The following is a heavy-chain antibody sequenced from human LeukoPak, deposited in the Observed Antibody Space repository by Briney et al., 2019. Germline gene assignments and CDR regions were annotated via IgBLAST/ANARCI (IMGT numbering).Heavy chain of an antibody. D-gene: IGHD3-22*01. J-gene: IGHJ4*02. Sequence: ASVKVSCKASGYTFTSYYINWVRQAPGQGLEGMGWINPNSGNTGYAQKFQGRVTMTRNTSISTAYMELSSLRSEDTAVYYCARTLTSLYYDSSGYSFRYWGQGTLVTVSS. CDR2: INPNSGNT. CDR1: GYTFTSYY. CDR3: ARTLTSLYYDSSGYSFRY. V-gene: IGHV1-8*01.